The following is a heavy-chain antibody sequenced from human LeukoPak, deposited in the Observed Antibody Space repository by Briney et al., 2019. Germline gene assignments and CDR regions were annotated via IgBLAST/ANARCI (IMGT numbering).Heavy chain of an antibody. CDR3: ADGYSGYEGSRFDP. CDR2: IIPILGIA. Sequence: SVKVSCKASGGTFSSYAISWVRQAPGQGLEWMGRIIPILGIANYAQKFQGRVTITADKSTSTAYMELSSLRSEDTAVYYCADGYSGYEGSRFDPWAREPWSPSPQ. J-gene: IGHJ5*02. D-gene: IGHD5-12*01. CDR1: GGTFSSYA. V-gene: IGHV1-69*04.